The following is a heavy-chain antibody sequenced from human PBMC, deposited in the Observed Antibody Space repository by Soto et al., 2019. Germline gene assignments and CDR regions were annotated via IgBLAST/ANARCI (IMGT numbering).Heavy chain of an antibody. CDR1: GFSLTTTSMG. CDR2: IYWDDDQ. Sequence: QITLKESGPPLVRPAQTLTLTCAVSGFSLTTTSMGVAWFRQPPGKALEWLALIYWDDDQGYTPSLKDRLTISKDNSRSRVVLTINNMNSEDTGTYCCAHAGDYDLLRLAHWGPGTLFTVSS. V-gene: IGHV2-5*02. D-gene: IGHD4-17*01. J-gene: IGHJ4*02. CDR3: AHAGDYDLLRLAH.